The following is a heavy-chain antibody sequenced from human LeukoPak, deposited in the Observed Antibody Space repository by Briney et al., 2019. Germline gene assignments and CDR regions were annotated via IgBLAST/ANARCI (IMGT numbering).Heavy chain of an antibody. Sequence: PGGSLRLSCAASGFTFSSYSMNWVRQAPGKGLEWGSSISSTGSYIYYADSVKGRFTIFRDNAKKSLFLQINSLRAEDTAVYFCARDRITMIVENAFDIWGQGTMVIVSS. CDR3: ARDRITMIVENAFDI. V-gene: IGHV3-21*01. D-gene: IGHD3-22*01. CDR2: ISSTGSYI. CDR1: GFTFSSYS. J-gene: IGHJ3*02.